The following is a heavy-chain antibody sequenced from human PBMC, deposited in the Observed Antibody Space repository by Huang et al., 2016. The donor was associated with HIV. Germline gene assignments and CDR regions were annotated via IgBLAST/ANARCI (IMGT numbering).Heavy chain of an antibody. J-gene: IGHJ5*02. Sequence: QVLLVQSGAEVRKPGSSVKVSCTAFGGTCSSYAISWVRQAPGEGLEWMGGIIPILGTANYTQNFQVRVTITVEESTNTGYMELTRLTSEDTAVYYCARTAYSYGFRQGYNWFDPWGQGTPVTVSS. CDR1: GGTCSSYA. D-gene: IGHD5-18*01. CDR2: IIPILGTA. V-gene: IGHV1-69*13. CDR3: ARTAYSYGFRQGYNWFDP.